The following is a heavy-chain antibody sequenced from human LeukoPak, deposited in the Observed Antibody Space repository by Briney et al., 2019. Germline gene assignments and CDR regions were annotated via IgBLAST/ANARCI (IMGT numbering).Heavy chain of an antibody. CDR3: ASPFSYCSSTSRPPLRRAFDI. Sequence: SETLSLTCAVYGGSFSGYYWSWIRQPPGKGLEWIGEINHSGSTNYSPSLKSRVTISVDTSKNQFSLKLSSVTAADTAVYYCASPFSYCSSTSRPPLRRAFDIWGQGTMVTVSS. CDR1: GGSFSGYY. D-gene: IGHD2-2*01. V-gene: IGHV4-34*01. J-gene: IGHJ3*02. CDR2: INHSGST.